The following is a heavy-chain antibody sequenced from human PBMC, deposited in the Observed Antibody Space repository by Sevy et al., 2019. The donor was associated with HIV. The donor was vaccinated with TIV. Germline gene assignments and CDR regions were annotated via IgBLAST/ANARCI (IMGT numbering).Heavy chain of an antibody. D-gene: IGHD2-15*01. CDR2: IWYDGSNK. V-gene: IGHV3-33*01. Sequence: GGSLRLSCAASGFTFSSYGMHWVRQAPGKGLEWVAVIWYDGSNKYYADSVKGRFTISRDNSKNTLYLQMNSLRAEDTAVYYCARERGGGKIYYYYYYGMDVWGQGTTVTVSS. CDR3: ARERGGGKIYYYYYYGMDV. J-gene: IGHJ6*02. CDR1: GFTFSSYG.